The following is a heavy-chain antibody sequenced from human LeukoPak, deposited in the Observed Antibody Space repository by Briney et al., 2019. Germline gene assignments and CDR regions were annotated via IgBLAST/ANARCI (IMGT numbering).Heavy chain of an antibody. V-gene: IGHV3-11*01. Sequence: GGSLRLSCAASGFTLSDYYMSWFRLAPGKGLEWVSYSSSSGSTIYYADSVKGRSAISRDNAKNSLYLQMNSLRAEDAAVYYCARRRDFIDYWGQRTLVTVSS. D-gene: IGHD3/OR15-3a*01. CDR3: ARRRDFIDY. CDR2: SSSSGSTI. J-gene: IGHJ4*02. CDR1: GFTLSDYY.